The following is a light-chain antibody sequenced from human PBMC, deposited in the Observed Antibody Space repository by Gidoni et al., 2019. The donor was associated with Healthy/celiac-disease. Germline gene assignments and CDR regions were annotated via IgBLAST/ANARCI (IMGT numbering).Light chain of an antibody. Sequence: SALTQPASVSGSPGQSITISCTGTSSDVGGYNYVSWYQHHPGKAPKLMIHEVSNRPSGVSNRFSGSKSGNTASLTISGLQAEDEADYYCTSYTSSSILVFGGGTKMTVL. CDR2: EVS. CDR3: TSYTSSSILV. CDR1: SSDVGGYNY. J-gene: IGLJ3*02. V-gene: IGLV2-14*01.